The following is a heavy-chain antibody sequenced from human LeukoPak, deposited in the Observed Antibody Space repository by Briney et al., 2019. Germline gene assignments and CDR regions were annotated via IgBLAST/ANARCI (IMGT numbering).Heavy chain of an antibody. CDR2: ISGSGGST. CDR3: AKDSDYGGNSGFDY. V-gene: IGHV3-23*01. CDR1: GFTFSSYA. J-gene: IGHJ4*02. D-gene: IGHD4-23*01. Sequence: PGGSLRLSCAASGFTFSSYAMSWVRQAPGKGQEWVSAISGSGGSTYYADSVKGRFTISRDNSKNTLYLQMNSLRAEDTAVYYCAKDSDYGGNSGFDYWGQGTLVTVSS.